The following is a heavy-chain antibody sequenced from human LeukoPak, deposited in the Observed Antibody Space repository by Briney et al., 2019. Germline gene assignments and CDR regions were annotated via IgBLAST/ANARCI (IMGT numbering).Heavy chain of an antibody. CDR2: MSSSGST. J-gene: IGHJ6*03. CDR3: ARLGPYGDDTYYMDV. D-gene: IGHD4-17*01. V-gene: IGHV4-4*09. Sequence: SETLSLTCTVSGGSISSYYWSWIRQPAGKGLEWIGYMSSSGSTNYNPSLKSRVSISVDTSKNQFSLKLSSVTAADTAVYYCARLGPYGDDTYYMDVWGKGTTVTVSS. CDR1: GGSISSYY.